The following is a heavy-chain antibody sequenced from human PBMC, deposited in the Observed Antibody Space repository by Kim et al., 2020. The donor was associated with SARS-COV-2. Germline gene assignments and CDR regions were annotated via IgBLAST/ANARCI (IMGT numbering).Heavy chain of an antibody. Sequence: GGSLRLSCAASGFTFSSYGMHWVRQAPGKGLEWVAVIWYDGSNKYYADSVKGRFTISRDNSKNTLYLQMNSLRAEDTAVYYCAKASGYSGYDPDYYYGMDVWGQGTPVTVSS. CDR3: AKASGYSGYDPDYYYGMDV. CDR1: GFTFSSYG. J-gene: IGHJ6*02. CDR2: IWYDGSNK. D-gene: IGHD5-12*01. V-gene: IGHV3-33*06.